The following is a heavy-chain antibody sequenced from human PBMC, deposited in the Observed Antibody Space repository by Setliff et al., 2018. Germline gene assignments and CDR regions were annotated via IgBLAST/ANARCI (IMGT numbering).Heavy chain of an antibody. CDR3: ARSPALLGIVYLDP. CDR1: GDSFSNYA. D-gene: IGHD2-15*01. CDR2: LIPMFGTP. V-gene: IGHV1-69*13. Sequence: VKVSCKASGDSFSNYAISWVRQAPGQGLEWMGGLIPMFGTPGYAQKFQDRVTITTDESTSTAYMELNSLTSEDTAVYYCARSPALLGIVYLDPWGQGTRVTVPQ. J-gene: IGHJ5*02.